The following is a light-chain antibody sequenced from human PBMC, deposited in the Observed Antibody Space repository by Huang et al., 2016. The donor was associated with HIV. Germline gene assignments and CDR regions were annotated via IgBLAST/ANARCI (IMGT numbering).Light chain of an antibody. CDR2: GAS. Sequence: EIVMTQSPATLSVSPGETATLSCRASKTVYTNLAWYQQKPGQAPRLLIYGASTRTTGIPGRFSGGGFGTEFTLTISTPQSEDFAVYYCQQYYDWPPITFGQGTRVDMK. CDR1: KTVYTN. V-gene: IGKV3-15*01. CDR3: QQYYDWPPIT. J-gene: IGKJ5*01.